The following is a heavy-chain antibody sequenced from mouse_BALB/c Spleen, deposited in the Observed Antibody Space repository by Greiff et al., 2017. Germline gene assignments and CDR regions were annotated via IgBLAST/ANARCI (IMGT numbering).Heavy chain of an antibody. CDR2: INSNGGST. CDR3: AGGPEDYYYGSSYVGY. V-gene: IGHV5-6-3*01. CDR1: GFTFSSYG. D-gene: IGHD1-1*01. J-gene: IGHJ2*01. Sequence: EVKLVESGGGLVQPGGSLKLSCAASGFTFSSYGMSWVRQTPDKRLELVATINSNGGSTYYPDSVKGRFTITSDNAKNTLYLQMSSLKSEDTAMYYCAGGPEDYYYGSSYVGYWGQGTTLTVSS.